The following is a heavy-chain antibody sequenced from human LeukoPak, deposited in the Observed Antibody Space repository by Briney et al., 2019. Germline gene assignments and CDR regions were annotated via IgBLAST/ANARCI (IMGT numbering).Heavy chain of an antibody. CDR3: ARDRIRVQLWLGGMDV. D-gene: IGHD3-22*01. CDR1: GFTFISYW. V-gene: IGHV3-7*01. J-gene: IGHJ6*02. CDR2: IKEEGSEK. Sequence: GGSLRLSCAASGFTFISYWMTWVRQAPGKGLEWVANIKEEGSEKVYVDSVKGRFTISSDNANNSVYLQMNNLRAEDTAVYYCARDRIRVQLWLGGMDVWGQGTPVTVSS.